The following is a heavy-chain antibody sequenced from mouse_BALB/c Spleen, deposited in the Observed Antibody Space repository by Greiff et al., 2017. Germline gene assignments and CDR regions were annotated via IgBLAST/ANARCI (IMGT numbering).Heavy chain of an antibody. Sequence: VKLMESGPGLVAPSQSLSITCTVSGFSLTSYGVHWVRQPPGKGLEWLGVIWAGGSTNYNSALMSRLSISKDNSKSQVFLKMNSLQTDDTAMYYCARDRGITTVVPYYAMDYWGQGTSVTVSS. CDR1: GFSLTSYG. CDR2: IWAGGST. D-gene: IGHD1-1*01. J-gene: IGHJ4*01. CDR3: ARDRGITTVVPYYAMDY. V-gene: IGHV2-9*02.